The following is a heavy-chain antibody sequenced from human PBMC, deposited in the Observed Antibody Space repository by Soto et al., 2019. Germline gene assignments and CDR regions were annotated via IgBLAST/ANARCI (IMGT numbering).Heavy chain of an antibody. CDR2: MNSNSGKT. Sequence: QVQLVQSGAEVKKPGASVKVSCKPSGYSYTTFGISWVRQAPGQGLEWMGWMNSNSGKTDYAQKFQGRVTMTTDTFTRTAYMDLRSLTSGDTAVYFCVRDRLTVTGTKCFDYWGQGTLVTVSS. CDR1: GYSYTTFG. CDR3: VRDRLTVTGTKCFDY. J-gene: IGHJ4*02. D-gene: IGHD4-17*01. V-gene: IGHV1-18*01.